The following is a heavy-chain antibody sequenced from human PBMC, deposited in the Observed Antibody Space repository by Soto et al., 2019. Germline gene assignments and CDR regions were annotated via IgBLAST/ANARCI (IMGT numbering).Heavy chain of an antibody. D-gene: IGHD3-10*01. Sequence: QVQVVESGGGVVQPGRSLRLSGAASGFTFSTYAMHWVRQAQGKGLEWVAVISYDGSNEYYVDSVKGRFSISRDNYKNTLYLQMKSLREEDTAVYYCERGSAGHYNSGTLLDWGQERLVTVS. J-gene: IGHJ4*02. CDR2: ISYDGSNE. CDR3: ERGSAGHYNSGTLLD. CDR1: GFTFSTYA. V-gene: IGHV3-30-3*01.